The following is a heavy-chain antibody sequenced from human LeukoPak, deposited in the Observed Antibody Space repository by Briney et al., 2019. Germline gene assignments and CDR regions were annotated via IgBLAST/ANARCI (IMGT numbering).Heavy chain of an antibody. J-gene: IGHJ5*02. D-gene: IGHD2-15*01. V-gene: IGHV1-69*06. CDR3: ARSFGCSGGSCYSNWFDP. CDR1: GGTFSSYA. CDR2: IIPIFGTA. Sequence: SVKVSCKASGGTFSSYAISWERQAPGQGLEWMGGIIPIFGTANYAQKFQGRVTITADKSTSAAYMELSSLRSEDTAVYYCARSFGCSGGSCYSNWFDPWGQGTLATVSS.